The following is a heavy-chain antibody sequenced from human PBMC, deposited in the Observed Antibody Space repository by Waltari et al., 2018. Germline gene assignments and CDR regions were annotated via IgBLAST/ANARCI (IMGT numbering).Heavy chain of an antibody. CDR3: ARDTGALWMDV. CDR2: INPRGGST. Sequence: QVQLVQSGAEVKKPWASVKISCKTSEYTFTSSYIHWVRQAPGQGLEWMGIINPRGGSTIYAQKFQGRVTMTRDTSTSTVYMELSSLRSEDTAVYHCARDTGALWMDVWGQGTTVTVSS. J-gene: IGHJ6*02. D-gene: IGHD2-21*01. CDR1: EYTFTSSY. V-gene: IGHV1-46*01.